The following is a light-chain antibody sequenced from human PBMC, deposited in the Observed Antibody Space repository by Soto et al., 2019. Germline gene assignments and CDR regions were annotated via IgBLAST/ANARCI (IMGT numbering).Light chain of an antibody. Sequence: QAVVTQEPTLTVSPGGTVTLTCGSSTGAVTSGHYPYWFQQKPGQAPRTLIYDTNNKHSWTPARFSGSLLGGKAALTLSGAQPEDEADYYCFLSYSGARPMFGGGTKLTVL. CDR2: DTN. CDR3: FLSYSGARPM. CDR1: TGAVTSGHY. J-gene: IGLJ3*02. V-gene: IGLV7-46*01.